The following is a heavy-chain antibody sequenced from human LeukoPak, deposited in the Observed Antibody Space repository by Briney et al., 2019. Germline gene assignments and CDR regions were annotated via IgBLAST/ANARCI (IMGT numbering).Heavy chain of an antibody. Sequence: PSETLSLTCTVSGGSISSSSYYWGWVRQPRGKGLEWIGCINYSGSTYYNPSLKSRVTISVDTSKNQFSLKLSSVTAADTAVYYCARPHSSSWYVDYWGQGTLVTVSS. CDR3: ARPHSSSWYVDY. CDR2: INYSGST. J-gene: IGHJ4*02. D-gene: IGHD6-13*01. V-gene: IGHV4-39*01. CDR1: GGSISSSSYY.